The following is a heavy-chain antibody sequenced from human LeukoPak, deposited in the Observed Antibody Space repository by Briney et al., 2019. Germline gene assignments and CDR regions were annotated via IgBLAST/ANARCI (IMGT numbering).Heavy chain of an antibody. D-gene: IGHD5/OR15-5a*01. CDR3: ARDGADGVYVFDY. CDR2: IYSGGSA. Sequence: GGSLRLSCAASGFTVSSNFMSWVRQAPGKGLEWVSVIYSGGSAYYADSVKGRFTISRDNSKNTLYLQMNSLRAEDTAVYYCARDGADGVYVFDYWGQGTLVTVSS. V-gene: IGHV3-66*01. J-gene: IGHJ4*02. CDR1: GFTVSSNF.